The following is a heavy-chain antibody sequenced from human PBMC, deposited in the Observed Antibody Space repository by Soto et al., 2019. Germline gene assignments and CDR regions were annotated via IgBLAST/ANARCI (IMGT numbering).Heavy chain of an antibody. CDR1: GFTFSSYG. CDR3: AKVGGHYGDYGGPSDY. CDR2: ISYDGSNK. V-gene: IGHV3-30*18. J-gene: IGHJ4*02. Sequence: GGSLRLSCAASGFTFSSYGMHWVRQAPGKGLEWVAVISYDGSNKYYADSVKGRFTISTDNSKNTLYLQMNSLRAEDTAVYYCAKVGGHYGDYGGPSDYWGQGTLVTVSS. D-gene: IGHD4-17*01.